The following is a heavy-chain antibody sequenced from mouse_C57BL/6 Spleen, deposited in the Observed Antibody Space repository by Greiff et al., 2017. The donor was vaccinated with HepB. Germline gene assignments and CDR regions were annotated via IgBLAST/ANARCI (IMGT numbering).Heavy chain of an antibody. Sequence: EVQGVESGGGLVQPGGSMKLSCVASGFTFSNYWMNWVRQSPEKGLEWVAQIRLKSDNYATHYAESVKGRFTISRDDSKSSVYLQMNNLRAEDTGIYYCTVGTLAWFAYWGQGTLVTVSA. CDR3: TVGTLAWFAY. D-gene: IGHD3-3*01. CDR1: GFTFSNYW. J-gene: IGHJ3*01. CDR2: IRLKSDNYAT. V-gene: IGHV6-3*01.